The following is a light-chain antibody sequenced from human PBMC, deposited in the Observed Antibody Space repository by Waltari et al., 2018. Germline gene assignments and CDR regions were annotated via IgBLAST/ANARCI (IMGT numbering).Light chain of an antibody. CDR2: ASS. CDR1: QSISSY. CDR3: QQSYSTIT. Sequence: IQMNQSPSSLSAAVGDRVTITCRASQSISSYLNWYQQKPGKAPKLLFYASSSFQSGVPSRFSGSGSGTDFTLTISSLQPEDFATYYCQQSYSTITFGGGTKVEIK. J-gene: IGKJ4*01. V-gene: IGKV1-39*01.